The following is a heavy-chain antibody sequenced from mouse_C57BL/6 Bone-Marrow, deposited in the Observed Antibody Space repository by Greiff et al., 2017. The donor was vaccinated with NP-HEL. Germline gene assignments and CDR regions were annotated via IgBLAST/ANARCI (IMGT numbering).Heavy chain of an antibody. Sequence: QVQLQQPGTELVKPGASVKLSCKASGYTFTSYWMPWVKQRPGQGLEWIGNINPSNGGTNYNEKFKSKATLTVDKSSSTAYMQLSSRTSEDSAVYYCASGDGYYVGNYFDYWGQGTTLTVS. CDR1: GYTFTSYW. CDR2: INPSNGGT. J-gene: IGHJ2*01. CDR3: ASGDGYYVGNYFDY. D-gene: IGHD2-3*01. V-gene: IGHV1-53*01.